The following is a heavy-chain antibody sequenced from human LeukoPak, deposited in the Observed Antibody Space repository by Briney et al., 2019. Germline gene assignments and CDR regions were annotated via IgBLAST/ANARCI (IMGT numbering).Heavy chain of an antibody. CDR3: ARAAQGWDY. Sequence: GCLRLSCAASGFTFSSYWMHWVRQAPGMGLVWVSGIYSDGSSTSYADSVRGRFTISRDNAKNTLYLQMNSLRAEDAAVYYCARAAQGWDYWGEGTLVTVS. D-gene: IGHD2-15*01. CDR2: IYSDGSST. J-gene: IGHJ4*02. CDR1: GFTFSSYW. V-gene: IGHV3-74*01.